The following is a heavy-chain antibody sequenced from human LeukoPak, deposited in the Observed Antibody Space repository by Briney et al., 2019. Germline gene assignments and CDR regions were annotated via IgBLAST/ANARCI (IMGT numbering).Heavy chain of an antibody. D-gene: IGHD6-13*01. Sequence: SETLSLTCTVSGGSISSSSYYWGWIRQPPGKGLEWIGSIYYSGSTYYNPSLKSRVTISVDTSKNQFSLNLSSVTAADTAVYYCARATHIAAVYYFDYWGQGTLVTVSS. CDR2: IYYSGST. CDR1: GGSISSSSYY. CDR3: ARATHIAAVYYFDY. V-gene: IGHV4-39*07. J-gene: IGHJ4*02.